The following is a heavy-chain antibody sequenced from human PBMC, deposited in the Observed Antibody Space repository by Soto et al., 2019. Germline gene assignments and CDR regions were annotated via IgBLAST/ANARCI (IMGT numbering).Heavy chain of an antibody. CDR3: ARTLVGATPADY. V-gene: IGHV1-3*01. CDR2: INAGNGNT. D-gene: IGHD1-26*01. J-gene: IGHJ4*02. Sequence: QVQLVQSGAEVKKPGASVRVSCKASGYTFTSYAMHWVRQAPGQRLEWMGWINAGNGNTKYSQKFQGRVTITRDTSASTAYMELSSLRSEDTAVYYCARTLVGATPADYWGQGTLVTVSS. CDR1: GYTFTSYA.